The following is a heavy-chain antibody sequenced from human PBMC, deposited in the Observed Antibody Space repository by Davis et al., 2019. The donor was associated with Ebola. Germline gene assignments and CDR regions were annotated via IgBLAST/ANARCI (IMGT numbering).Heavy chain of an antibody. V-gene: IGHV4-30-4*01. CDR3: ARDRATIFGVVTIFDY. J-gene: IGHJ4*02. D-gene: IGHD3-3*01. Sequence: PSETLSLTCTVSGGSISSYYWSWIRQPPGKGLEWIGYIYYSGSTYYNPSLKSRVTISVDTSKNQFSLKLSSVTAADTAVYYCARDRATIFGVVTIFDYWGQGTLVTVSS. CDR1: GGSISSYY. CDR2: IYYSGST.